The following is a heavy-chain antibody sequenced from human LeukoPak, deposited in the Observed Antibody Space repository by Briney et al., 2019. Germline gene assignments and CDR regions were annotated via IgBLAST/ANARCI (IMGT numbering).Heavy chain of an antibody. J-gene: IGHJ6*02. CDR3: AKAHSLWFGELSLYYYYGMDV. D-gene: IGHD3-10*01. CDR2: ISYDGSNK. V-gene: IGHV3-30*18. Sequence: GGSLRLSCAASGFTFSSYGMHWVRQAPGKGLEWVAVISYDGSNKYYADSVKGRFTISRDNSKNTLYLQMNSLRAEDTAVYYCAKAHSLWFGELSLYYYYGMDVWGQGTTVTVSS. CDR1: GFTFSSYG.